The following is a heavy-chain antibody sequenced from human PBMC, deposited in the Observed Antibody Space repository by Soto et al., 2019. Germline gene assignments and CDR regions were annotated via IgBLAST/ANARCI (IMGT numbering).Heavy chain of an antibody. CDR1: GYNFANYW. D-gene: IGHD6-19*01. CDR2: IFPGDSDT. CDR3: AAGYSTGLDAFDI. Sequence: GESLKISCKGSGYNFANYWIGWVREMPRKGLEWMGMIFPGDSDTKNSPSLLGQITMSVDKSKSSAYLQWRSLKASDTAMYYCAAGYSTGLDAFDIWGQGTMVTVSS. V-gene: IGHV5-51*01. J-gene: IGHJ3*02.